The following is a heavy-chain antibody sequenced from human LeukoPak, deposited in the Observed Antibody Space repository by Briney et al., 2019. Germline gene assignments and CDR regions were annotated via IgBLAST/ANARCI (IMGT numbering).Heavy chain of an antibody. CDR3: ARDKDPYGGNPLDY. CDR1: GFTFSSYG. V-gene: IGHV1-46*01. Sequence: GGSLRLSCAASGFTFSSYGMHWVRQAPGQGLEWMGIINPSGGSTSYAQKFQDRVTMTRDTSTSTVYMELSSLRSEDTAVYFCARDKDPYGGNPLDYWGQGTLVTVSS. D-gene: IGHD4-23*01. J-gene: IGHJ4*02. CDR2: INPSGGST.